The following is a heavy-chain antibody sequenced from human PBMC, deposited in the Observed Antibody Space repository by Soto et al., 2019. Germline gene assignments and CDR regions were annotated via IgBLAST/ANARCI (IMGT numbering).Heavy chain of an antibody. J-gene: IGHJ4*01. Sequence: SETLSLTCAVYGGSFSGYYWSWIRQPPGKGLEWTGEINHSGSTNYNPSLKSRVTMSVDTSQNHFSLRLSSVTAADTAVYYCASRIPMVRGVNSRDLAFWGHATLVTVSS. CDR1: GGSFSGYY. CDR2: INHSGST. V-gene: IGHV4-34*01. D-gene: IGHD3-10*01. CDR3: ASRIPMVRGVNSRDLAF.